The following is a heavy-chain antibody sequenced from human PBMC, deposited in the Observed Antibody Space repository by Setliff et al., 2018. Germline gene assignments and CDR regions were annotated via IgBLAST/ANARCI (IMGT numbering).Heavy chain of an antibody. Sequence: SVKVSCKATGYTFSSYYMHWVRQAPGQGPEWMGIINPGGGSASLAPEFQGRVTMTRDMSTSTAYMEFSSLRSDDTAVHYCARDLNRWFGEFAFDIWGQGTMVTVSS. CDR1: GYTFSSYY. V-gene: IGHV1-46*01. D-gene: IGHD3-10*01. CDR2: INPGGGSA. CDR3: ARDLNRWFGEFAFDI. J-gene: IGHJ3*02.